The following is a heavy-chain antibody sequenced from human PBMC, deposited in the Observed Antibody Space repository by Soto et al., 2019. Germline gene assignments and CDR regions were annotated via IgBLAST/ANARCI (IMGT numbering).Heavy chain of an antibody. CDR1: GCTFSSYA. CDR3: ARGGITIFGVVIFDY. CDR2: IIPIFGTA. D-gene: IGHD3-3*01. Sequence: SVKVSCKASGCTFSSYAISWVRQAPGQGLEWMGGIIPIFGTANYAQKFQGRVTITADKSTSTAYMELSSLRSEDTAVYYCARGGITIFGVVIFDYWGQGTLVTVSS. V-gene: IGHV1-69*06. J-gene: IGHJ4*02.